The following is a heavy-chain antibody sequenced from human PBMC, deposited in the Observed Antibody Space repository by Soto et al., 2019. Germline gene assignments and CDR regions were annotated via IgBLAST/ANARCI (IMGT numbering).Heavy chain of an antibody. D-gene: IGHD3-22*01. V-gene: IGHV5-51*01. J-gene: IGHJ3*01. CDR3: ARPMIVVQDAFDV. CDR2: IYPGDSDT. CDR1: GYIFTNFW. Sequence: GESLKISCKGSGYIFTNFWIAWVRQMPGKGLEWMGIIYPGDSDTRYSPSFQGQVTISGDKSISTAYLQWSSLKASDSAVYYCARPMIVVQDAFDVWGQGTMVTVSS.